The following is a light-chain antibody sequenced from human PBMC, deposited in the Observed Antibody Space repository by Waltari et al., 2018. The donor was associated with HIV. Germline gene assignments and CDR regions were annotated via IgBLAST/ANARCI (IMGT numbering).Light chain of an antibody. CDR1: SSNIGNNY. CDR2: DNK. J-gene: IGLJ2*01. Sequence: QSVLTQPPSVSAAPGQKVTISCSGSSSNIGNNYVSWYQQLPGTAPKVPIYDNKNRPSGFPDRFSGSKSGTSATLGSTGLQTGDEADYYCGTWDSSLSAVVFGGGTKLTVL. CDR3: GTWDSSLSAVV. V-gene: IGLV1-51*01.